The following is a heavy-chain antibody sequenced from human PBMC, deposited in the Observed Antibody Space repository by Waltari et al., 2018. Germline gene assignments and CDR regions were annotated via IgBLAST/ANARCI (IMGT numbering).Heavy chain of an antibody. CDR1: GGSLSSYY. CDR3: ARDYYDSSGQRLWYFDL. CDR2: IYYRGST. J-gene: IGHJ2*01. Sequence: QVQLQESGPGLVKPSATLSLTCTVSGGSLSSYYWSWIRQPPGKGLEWIGYIYYRGSTNYNPSLKSRVTISVDTSKNQFSLKLSSVTAADTAVYYCARDYYDSSGQRLWYFDLWGRGTLVTVSS. V-gene: IGHV4-59*01. D-gene: IGHD3-22*01.